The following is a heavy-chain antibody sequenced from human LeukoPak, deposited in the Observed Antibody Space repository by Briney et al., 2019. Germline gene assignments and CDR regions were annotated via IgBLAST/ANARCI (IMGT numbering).Heavy chain of an antibody. CDR1: GGSISSSSYH. D-gene: IGHD3-3*01. Sequence: SESLSLTCTVSGGSISSSSYHWGWIRQPPGKGLEWIGEINHSGSTNYNPSLKSRVTISVGTSKNQFSLKLSSVTAADTAVYYCARAPIQLGAYYDFWSGYYRNYYFDYWGQGTLVTVSS. J-gene: IGHJ4*02. CDR2: INHSGST. CDR3: ARAPIQLGAYYDFWSGYYRNYYFDY. V-gene: IGHV4-39*07.